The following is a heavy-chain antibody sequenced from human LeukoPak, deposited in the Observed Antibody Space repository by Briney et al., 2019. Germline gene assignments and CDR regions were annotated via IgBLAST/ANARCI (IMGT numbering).Heavy chain of an antibody. J-gene: IGHJ4*02. CDR1: GFSVSSKY. V-gene: IGHV3-66*02. Sequence: GGSLRLSCAASGFSVSSKYMSWVRQAPGKGLEWVSVIYSGGYTYYADSVKGRFTISRDNSKNTLYLQMNSLRAEDTAVYYCAKGYSSSWLPPFDYWGQGTLVTVSS. D-gene: IGHD6-13*01. CDR3: AKGYSSSWLPPFDY. CDR2: IYSGGYT.